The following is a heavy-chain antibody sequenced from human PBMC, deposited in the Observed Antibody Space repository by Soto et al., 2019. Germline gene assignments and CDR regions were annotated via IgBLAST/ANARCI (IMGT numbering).Heavy chain of an antibody. CDR1: GGFVSSGSYY. CDR3: ARVERGTATTVVDAFDI. V-gene: IGHV4-34*01. D-gene: IGHD1-1*01. Sequence: QVQLQQWGAGLLKPSETLSLTCAVYGGFVSSGSYYWSWIRQPPGKGLEWIGEMSHSGRTHFNPSLTSRVTISVDTSKNQFSLKMASVTAADTALYYCARVERGTATTVVDAFDIWGPGTMVTVSS. J-gene: IGHJ3*02. CDR2: MSHSGRT.